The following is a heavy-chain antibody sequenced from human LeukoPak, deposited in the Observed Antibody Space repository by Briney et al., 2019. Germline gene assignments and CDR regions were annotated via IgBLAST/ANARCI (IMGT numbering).Heavy chain of an antibody. CDR2: ISYDGSNK. CDR1: GFTFSSYG. V-gene: IGHV3-30*18. D-gene: IGHD1-26*01. CDR3: AKDSSGSYFDY. Sequence: PGGSLRLSCAASGFTFSSYGMHWVRQAPGKGLEWVAVISYDGSNKYYADSVKGRFTISRDNSKNTLYLQMNSLRAEDTAVYYCAKDSSGSYFDYWGQGTLATVSS. J-gene: IGHJ4*02.